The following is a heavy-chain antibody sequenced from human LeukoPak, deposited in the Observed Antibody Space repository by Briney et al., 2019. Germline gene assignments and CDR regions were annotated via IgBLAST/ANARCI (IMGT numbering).Heavy chain of an antibody. CDR3: ARDVTEVTTHDAFDI. Sequence: SQTLSLTCTVSGYSISSGGYYWSWLRQPAGRGLEWIGRIWSSGSSNYSPSLKSRVSLSVDTFRNQFSLTLYSVTAADTAIYYCARDVTEVTTHDAFDIWGQGTMVTVSS. D-gene: IGHD1-20*01. J-gene: IGHJ3*02. V-gene: IGHV4-61*02. CDR2: IWSSGSS. CDR1: GYSISSGGYY.